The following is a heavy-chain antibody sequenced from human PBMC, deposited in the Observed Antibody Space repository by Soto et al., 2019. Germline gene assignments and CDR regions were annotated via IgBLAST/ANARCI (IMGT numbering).Heavy chain of an antibody. CDR2: ISGSGGST. CDR1: GFTFDSYA. D-gene: IGHD6-19*01. Sequence: PGGSLRLSCAASGFTFDSYAMTWVRQAPGKGLEWVSAISGSGGSTYYADSVKGRFTISRDNPKNTVYLQMNSLRVEDTAVYFCAMGSDGYSWGQGALVTVSS. CDR3: AMGSDGYS. J-gene: IGHJ4*02. V-gene: IGHV3-23*01.